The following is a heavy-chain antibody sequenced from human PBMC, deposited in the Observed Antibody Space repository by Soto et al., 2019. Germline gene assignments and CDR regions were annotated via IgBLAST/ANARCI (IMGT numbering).Heavy chain of an antibody. J-gene: IGHJ6*02. Sequence: ASVKVSCKASGGTFSSYAISWVRQAPGQGLEWMGGIIPIFGTANYAQKFQGRVTITADESTSTAYMELSSLRSEGTAVYYCASGPRSYYYGMDVWGQGTTVTVSS. CDR1: GGTFSSYA. CDR2: IIPIFGTA. CDR3: ASGPRSYYYGMDV. V-gene: IGHV1-69*13.